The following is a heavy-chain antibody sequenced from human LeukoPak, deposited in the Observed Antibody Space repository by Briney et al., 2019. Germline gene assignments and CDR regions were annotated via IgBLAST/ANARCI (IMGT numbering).Heavy chain of an antibody. Sequence: GEPLKISCKGSGYSFTSNWIGWVRQMPGKGLEWMGIIYPGDSDTRYSPSFQGQVTISADKSISTAYLQWSSLKASDTAMYYCARAEYYDILTGYYDYFDYWGQGTLVTVSS. J-gene: IGHJ4*02. V-gene: IGHV5-51*01. CDR1: GYSFTSNW. CDR3: ARAEYYDILTGYYDYFDY. CDR2: IYPGDSDT. D-gene: IGHD3-9*01.